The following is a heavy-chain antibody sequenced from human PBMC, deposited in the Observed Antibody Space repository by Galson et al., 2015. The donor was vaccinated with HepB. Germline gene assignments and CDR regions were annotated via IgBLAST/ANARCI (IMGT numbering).Heavy chain of an antibody. V-gene: IGHV5-10-1*01. CDR1: GSSFTSYW. D-gene: IGHD4-17*01. Sequence: QSGAEVKKPGESLRISCKGSGSSFTSYWISWVRQMPGEGLEWMGRIDPSDSYTNYSPSFQGHVTISADKSISTAYLQWSSLKASDTAMYYCARLTSLHGDYWYFDLWGRGTLVTVSS. CDR3: ARLTSLHGDYWYFDL. CDR2: IDPSDSYT. J-gene: IGHJ2*01.